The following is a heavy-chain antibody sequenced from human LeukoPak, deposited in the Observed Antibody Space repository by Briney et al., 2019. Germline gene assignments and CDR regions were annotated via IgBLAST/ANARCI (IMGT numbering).Heavy chain of an antibody. CDR3: ARNSYYDNSGEGAFDI. Sequence: SETLSLTCTVSGASISSGGYYWSCIRRPPGKGLECIGYIYHSGSTYYNPSLQSRVTISIDKSKNQFSLNLNSVTAADTAVYYCARNSYYDNSGEGAFDIWGQGTMVTVSS. CDR1: GASISSGGYY. J-gene: IGHJ3*02. CDR2: IYHSGST. V-gene: IGHV4-30-2*01. D-gene: IGHD3-22*01.